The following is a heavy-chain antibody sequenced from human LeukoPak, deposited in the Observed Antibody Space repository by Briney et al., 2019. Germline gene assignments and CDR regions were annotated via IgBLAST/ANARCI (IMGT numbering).Heavy chain of an antibody. CDR3: ARVRWGDLNLFDY. J-gene: IGHJ4*02. CDR1: GFSFSSQG. Sequence: GGSLRLSCAASGFSFSSQGMHWVRQAPGEGLKWVAVVSIDGVYKYYADSVKGRFTISKDNAKNSLYLQMNSLRAEDTAVYYCARVRWGDLNLFDYWGQGILVTVSS. D-gene: IGHD2-21*02. V-gene: IGHV3-30*03. CDR2: VSIDGVYK.